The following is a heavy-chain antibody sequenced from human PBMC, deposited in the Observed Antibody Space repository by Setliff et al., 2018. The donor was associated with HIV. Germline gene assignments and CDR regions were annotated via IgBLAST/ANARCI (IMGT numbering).Heavy chain of an antibody. CDR3: ARVFQSYFFDF. V-gene: IGHV3-7*01. CDR2: IYQDGSDK. D-gene: IGHD3-3*01. CDR1: GFAFSGHQ. J-gene: IGHJ4*02. Sequence: PSETLSLSCAASGFAFSGHQMSWVRQAPGKGLEWVAKIYQDGSDKYYVDSVKGRFTISRDKSKNTLYLQMNSLRTEEPAGYYCARVFQSYFFDFWGQGTLVTVSS.